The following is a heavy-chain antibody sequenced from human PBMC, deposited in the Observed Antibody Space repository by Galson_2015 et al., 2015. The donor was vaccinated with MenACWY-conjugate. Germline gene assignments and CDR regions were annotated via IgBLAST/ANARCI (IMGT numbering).Heavy chain of an antibody. Sequence: QSGAEVKKPGESLKISCKGSGYSFTSYWIGWVRQMPGKGLEWMGIIYPGDSDTRYSPSFQGQVTISADKSISTAYLQWSSLKASDTAMYYCARTTGAGWWPNNWFDPWGQGTLVTVSS. CDR3: ARTTGAGWWPNNWFDP. J-gene: IGHJ5*02. V-gene: IGHV5-51*01. CDR2: IYPGDSDT. CDR1: GYSFTSYW. D-gene: IGHD1-14*01.